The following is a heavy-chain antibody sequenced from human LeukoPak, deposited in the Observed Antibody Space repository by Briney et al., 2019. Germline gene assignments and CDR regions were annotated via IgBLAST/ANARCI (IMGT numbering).Heavy chain of an antibody. CDR2: VYLDDSDT. J-gene: IGHJ3*02. CDR3: ALQIAVAGYDAYDI. D-gene: IGHD6-19*01. CDR1: GYHSTNYW. V-gene: IGHV5-51*01. Sequence: GESVKISCKASGYHSTNYWIAWVRQMPGKGLEWMGIVYLDDSDTKYSPSFEGQVTISAAKSISSTFLQWSSLKAADTAMYYCALQIAVAGYDAYDIWGKGTMVTVSS.